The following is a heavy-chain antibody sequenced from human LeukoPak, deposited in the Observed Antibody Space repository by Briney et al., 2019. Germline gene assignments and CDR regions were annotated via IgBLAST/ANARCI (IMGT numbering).Heavy chain of an antibody. Sequence: GGSLRLSCVASGFTFTSYWMSWVRHTPGKGLEWVAHLNQDGSERYYVDSVKGRFTISRDNAKNSLYLQMNSLRAEDTAVYYCARDGGTAHYNYYGMDVWGQGTTVTVSS. CDR2: LNQDGSER. D-gene: IGHD2-8*02. CDR3: ARDGGTAHYNYYGMDV. V-gene: IGHV3-7*01. J-gene: IGHJ6*02. CDR1: GFTFTSYW.